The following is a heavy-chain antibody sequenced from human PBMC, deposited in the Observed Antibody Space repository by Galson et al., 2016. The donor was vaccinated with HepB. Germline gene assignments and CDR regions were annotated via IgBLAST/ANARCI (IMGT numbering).Heavy chain of an antibody. CDR1: GYTFTTFH. CDR2: INPNSGGT. CDR3: ARVRRPVAGTHFAI. D-gene: IGHD6-19*01. J-gene: IGHJ4*02. V-gene: IGHV1-2*02. Sequence: SVKVSCKASGYTFTTFHIHWVRQGPGQGLEWMGWINPNSGGTNYAQDFQDRVTMTRDTSINRVYMYLNSLKSDDTAVYYCARVRRPVAGTHFAIWGRGTLVTVSS.